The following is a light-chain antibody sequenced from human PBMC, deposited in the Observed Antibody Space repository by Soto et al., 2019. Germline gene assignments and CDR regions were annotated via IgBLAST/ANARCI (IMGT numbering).Light chain of an antibody. V-gene: IGKV3-20*01. Sequence: EIVVTQSPGTLSLSPGERATLSCRASQSVSRSYLAWYQQKPGQAPRLLIYGASSRATGIPDRFSGSGSGKDFTLNISRLEPEDCAVYYCQQYGSSPTFGQGTKVEIK. CDR2: GAS. CDR1: QSVSRSY. J-gene: IGKJ1*01. CDR3: QQYGSSPT.